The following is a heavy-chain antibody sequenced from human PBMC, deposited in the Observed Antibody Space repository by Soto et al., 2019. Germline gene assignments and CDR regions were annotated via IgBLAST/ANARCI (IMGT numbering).Heavy chain of an antibody. CDR1: GGTFSSYA. J-gene: IGHJ5*02. CDR2: IIPIFGTA. Sequence: QVQLVQSGAEVKKPGSSVKVSCKASGGTFSSYAISWVRQAPGQGLEWMGGIIPIFGTANYAQKFQGRVTITADESTSTAYMARSSLRSEDTAVYYCAREGVGNARTNWFDPRGQRTLVTVSS. D-gene: IGHD1-1*01. CDR3: AREGVGNARTNWFDP. V-gene: IGHV1-69*12.